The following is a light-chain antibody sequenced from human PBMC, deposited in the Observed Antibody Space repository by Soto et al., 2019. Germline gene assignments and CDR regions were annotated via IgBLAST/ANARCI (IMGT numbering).Light chain of an antibody. J-gene: IGKJ1*01. CDR2: SAS. CDR1: RGINNY. V-gene: IGKV1-27*01. Sequence: DIQMTQSPSSLSASVGDSVTITCRASRGINNYLAWYQQKPGKVPVLLIHSASTLKSGVPSRFSGRGAGTDFTLTISSLQPEDFATYYCQKYDRAPRTFGQGTKVDIK. CDR3: QKYDRAPRT.